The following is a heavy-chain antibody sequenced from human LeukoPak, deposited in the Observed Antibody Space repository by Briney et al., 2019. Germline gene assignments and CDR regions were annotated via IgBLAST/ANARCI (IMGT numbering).Heavy chain of an antibody. CDR2: ITGGSGAK. CDR3: AKDTPLSTYTSGWSSNSFDY. V-gene: IGHV3-23*01. Sequence: GGSLRLSCAVSGITLSNYGMSWVRQAPGKGLEWVSTITGGSGAKFYADSVKGRFTISRDNSKDTLYLQMHSLRAEDTAVYFCAKDTPLSTYTSGWSSNSFDYWGQGTLVAVSS. J-gene: IGHJ4*02. D-gene: IGHD6-19*01. CDR1: GITLSNYG.